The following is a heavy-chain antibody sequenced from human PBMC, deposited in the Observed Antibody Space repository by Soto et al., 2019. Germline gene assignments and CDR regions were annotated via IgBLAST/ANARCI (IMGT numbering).Heavy chain of an antibody. CDR3: ARDAHNWNEATYYMDV. V-gene: IGHV3-21*06. D-gene: IGHD1-1*01. Sequence: EEQLVESGGGLVKPGGSLRLSCAASGYTFSSYNMIWVRQAPGKGLEWVSSISYTSTYIYYADSVKGRFTISRDNAKNSLFLQMNSLRAEDTAVYYCARDAHNWNEATYYMDVWGKGTTVTVSS. J-gene: IGHJ6*03. CDR2: ISYTSTYI. CDR1: GYTFSSYN.